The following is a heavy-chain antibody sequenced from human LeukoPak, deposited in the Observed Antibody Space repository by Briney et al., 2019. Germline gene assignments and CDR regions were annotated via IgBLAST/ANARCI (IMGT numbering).Heavy chain of an antibody. Sequence: GGSLRLSCAASGFTVSTKYMSWVRQAPGKGLEWVSVIYSGGSTIYADSVKGRFTISRDNSKNTLYLQMNSPRAEDTAIYYCASRSSGDYHLIDYWGPGTLVTVSS. J-gene: IGHJ4*02. V-gene: IGHV3-53*01. CDR3: ASRSSGDYHLIDY. CDR2: IYSGGST. D-gene: IGHD4-17*01. CDR1: GFTVSTKY.